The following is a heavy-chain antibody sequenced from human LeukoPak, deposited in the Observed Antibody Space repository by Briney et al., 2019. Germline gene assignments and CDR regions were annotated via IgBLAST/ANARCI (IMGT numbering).Heavy chain of an antibody. Sequence: PGGSLRLSCAASGFTVSSDFMGWVRQPPGKGLEWVSAISGSGGSTYYADSVKGRFTISRDNSKNTLYLQMNSLRAEDTAVYYCAKGAARQGYYMDVWGKGTTVTVSS. J-gene: IGHJ6*03. CDR1: GFTVSSDF. CDR3: AKGAARQGYYMDV. D-gene: IGHD6-6*01. V-gene: IGHV3-23*01. CDR2: ISGSGGST.